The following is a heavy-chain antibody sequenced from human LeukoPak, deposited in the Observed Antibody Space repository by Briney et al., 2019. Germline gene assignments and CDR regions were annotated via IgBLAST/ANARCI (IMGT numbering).Heavy chain of an antibody. CDR1: GYTFTSYG. CDR3: ARDPLLVLMVYAMGSPYFDY. CDR2: ISAYNGNT. D-gene: IGHD2-8*01. V-gene: IGHV1-18*01. J-gene: IGHJ4*02. Sequence: ASVKVSCKASGYTFTSYGISWVRQAPGQGLEWMGWISAYNGNTNYAQKLQGRVTMTTDTSTSTAYMELRSLRSDDTAVYYCARDPLLVLMVYAMGSPYFDYWGQGTLVTVSS.